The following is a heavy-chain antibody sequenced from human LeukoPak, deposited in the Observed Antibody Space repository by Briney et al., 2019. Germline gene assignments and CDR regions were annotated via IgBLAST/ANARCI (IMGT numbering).Heavy chain of an antibody. D-gene: IGHD3-10*01. CDR3: AKDDNYYGSGSYYGY. CDR2: ISWDSGSM. J-gene: IGHJ4*02. CDR1: GFTFDDYA. V-gene: IGHV3-9*01. Sequence: PGGSLRLSCAASGFTFDDYAMHWVRQAPGKGLEWVSGISWDSGSMDYADSVKGRFTISRDNGNNSLYLQMNSLRAEDTALYYCAKDDNYYGSGSYYGYWGQGTLVTVSS.